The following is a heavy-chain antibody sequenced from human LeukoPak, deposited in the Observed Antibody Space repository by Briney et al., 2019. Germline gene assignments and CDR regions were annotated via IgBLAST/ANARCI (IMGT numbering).Heavy chain of an antibody. J-gene: IGHJ6*02. V-gene: IGHV3-9*01. CDR3: AKDNRLYYYYYGMDV. CDR1: GFTFDDYA. Sequence: GGSLRLSCAASGFTFDDYAMHWVRHAPGKGLEWVSGISWNSGSIGYADSVKGRFTISRDNAKNSLYLQMNSLRAEDTALYYCAKDNRLYYYYYGMDVWGQGTTVTVSS. D-gene: IGHD6-19*01. CDR2: ISWNSGSI.